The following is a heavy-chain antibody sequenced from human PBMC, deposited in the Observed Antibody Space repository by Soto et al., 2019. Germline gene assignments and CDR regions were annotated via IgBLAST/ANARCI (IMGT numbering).Heavy chain of an antibody. V-gene: IGHV3-64D*06. J-gene: IGHJ6*02. D-gene: IGHD2-2*01. CDR2: ISSNGGST. CDR1: GFTFSSYA. CDR3: VKWGDGQLPPSRYYGMDV. Sequence: PGGSLRLSCSASGFTFSSYAMHWVRQAPGKGLEYVSAISSNGGSTYYADSVKGRFTISRDNSKNTLYLQMSSLRAEDTAVYYCVKWGDGQLPPSRYYGMDVWGQGTTVTISS.